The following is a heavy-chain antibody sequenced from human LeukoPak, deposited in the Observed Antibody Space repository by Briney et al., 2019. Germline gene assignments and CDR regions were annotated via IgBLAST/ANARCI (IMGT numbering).Heavy chain of an antibody. Sequence: SGPTLVNATQTLRLTCNFSGFSRSTRGVGVGWIRQPPGEALEWLALVYWDDDRRYSAFLKSRLNITKDHSKNQVVHTITNMDPVHKATDYCAQRHSSGWYYFDSWVQGTQVTV. V-gene: IGHV2-5*02. D-gene: IGHD6-19*01. CDR3: AQRHSSGWYYFDS. J-gene: IGHJ4*02. CDR2: VYWDDDR. CDR1: GFSRSTRGVG.